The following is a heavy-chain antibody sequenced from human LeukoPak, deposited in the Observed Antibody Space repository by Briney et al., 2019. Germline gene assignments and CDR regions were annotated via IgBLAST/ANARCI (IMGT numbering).Heavy chain of an antibody. D-gene: IGHD2-15*01. V-gene: IGHV3-21*06. Sequence: GGSLRLSCAASGFTLSSSSMNWVRQAPGKGLEFVSSISPSSSYRYYADSVKGRFTISRDDDKNSLILQMNSQRAEDTAVYYCAREGGYCSGGSCRFFDYWGQGTPVT. CDR3: AREGGYCSGGSCRFFDY. CDR2: ISPSSSYR. CDR1: GFTLSSSS. J-gene: IGHJ4*02.